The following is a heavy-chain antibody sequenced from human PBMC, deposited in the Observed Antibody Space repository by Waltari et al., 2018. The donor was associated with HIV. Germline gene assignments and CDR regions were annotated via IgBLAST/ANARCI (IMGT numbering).Heavy chain of an antibody. CDR2: VYYSGSS. V-gene: IGHV4-39*01. CDR3: VAGYYGRGDY. Sequence: QLQLQESGPGLVKPSETLSLTCTVSGGSFSTSSYYWGWIRQPPGKGLAWIGSVYYSGSSYYNPSLKSRVTISVDTSKNQFSLKLSSVIAADTAVYYCVAGYYGRGDYWGQGTLVTVSS. J-gene: IGHJ4*02. D-gene: IGHD3-3*01. CDR1: GGSFSTSSYY.